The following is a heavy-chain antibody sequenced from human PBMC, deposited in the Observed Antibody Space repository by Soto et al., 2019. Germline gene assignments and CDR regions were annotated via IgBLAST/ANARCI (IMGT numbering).Heavy chain of an antibody. D-gene: IGHD5-18*01. J-gene: IGHJ6*02. CDR1: GYTFTSYY. Sequence: WASVKVSCKASGYTFTSYYMHWVRQAPGQGLEWMGIINPSGGSTSYAQKFQGRVTMTRDTSTSTVYMELSSLRSEDTAVYYCATVGYSYGYPHYYYDYGMDVWGQGTTATVSS. CDR3: ATVGYSYGYPHYYYDYGMDV. CDR2: INPSGGST. V-gene: IGHV1-46*01.